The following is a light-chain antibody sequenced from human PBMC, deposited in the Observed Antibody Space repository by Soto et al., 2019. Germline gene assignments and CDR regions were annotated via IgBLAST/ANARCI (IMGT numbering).Light chain of an antibody. CDR2: GVS. V-gene: IGKV3-20*01. CDR3: QHYGDSSWT. CDR1: QSXSSTL. J-gene: IGKJ1*01. Sequence: EIVLTQSPVALSLXXXXXXXXXCRASQSXSSTLLTWYQQKPGQAPRLLIYGVSSRATGIPDRFSGSGSGTDFTLTISRLEPEDFAVYFCQHYGDSSWTFGQGTRVEIK.